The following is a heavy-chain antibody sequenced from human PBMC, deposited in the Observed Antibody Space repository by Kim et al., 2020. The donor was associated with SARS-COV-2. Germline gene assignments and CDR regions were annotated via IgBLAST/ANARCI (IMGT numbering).Heavy chain of an antibody. D-gene: IGHD1-7*01. CDR2: ISAYNGNT. CDR3: ARDFTGWNYVSYYYGMDV. V-gene: IGHV1-18*01. Sequence: ASVKVSCKASGYTFTSYGISWVRQAPGQGLEWMGWISAYNGNTNYAQKLQGRVTMTTDTSTSTAYMELRSLRSDDTAVYYCARDFTGWNYVSYYYGMDVWGQGTTVTVSS. J-gene: IGHJ6*02. CDR1: GYTFTSYG.